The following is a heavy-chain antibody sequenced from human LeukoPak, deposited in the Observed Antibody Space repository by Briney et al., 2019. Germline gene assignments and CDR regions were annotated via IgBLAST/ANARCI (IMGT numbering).Heavy chain of an antibody. CDR1: GGSFSNYY. J-gene: IGHJ6*03. V-gene: IGHV4-34*01. Sequence: PSETLSLTCAVDGGSFSNYYWSWIRQSPGKGLEWIGEINDSGTINYNPSLMSRVTISVDKSKNQFSLKLSSVTAADTAVYYCARRWNYGRNYYIDVWGKGATVSVSS. CDR3: ARRWNYGRNYYIDV. D-gene: IGHD1-7*01. CDR2: INDSGTI.